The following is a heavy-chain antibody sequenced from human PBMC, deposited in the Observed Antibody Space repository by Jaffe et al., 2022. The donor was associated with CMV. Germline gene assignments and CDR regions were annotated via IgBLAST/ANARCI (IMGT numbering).Heavy chain of an antibody. CDR3: ARGPKQWLTPRLGAFDI. CDR1: GGSFSGYY. J-gene: IGHJ3*02. Sequence: QVQLQQWGAGLLKPSETLSLTCAVYGGSFSGYYWSWIRQPPGKGLEWIGEINHSGSTNYNPSLKSRVTISVDTSKNQFSLKLSSVTAADTAVYYCARGPKQWLTPRLGAFDIWGQGTMVTVSS. CDR2: INHSGST. V-gene: IGHV4-34*01. D-gene: IGHD6-19*01.